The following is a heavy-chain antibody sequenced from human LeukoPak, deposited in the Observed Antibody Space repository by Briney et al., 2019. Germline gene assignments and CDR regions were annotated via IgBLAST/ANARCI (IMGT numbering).Heavy chain of an antibody. Sequence: SETLSLTCTVSGGSISSYYWSWIRQPPGKGLEWIGYIYHSGSTYYNPSLKSRVTISVDRSKNQFSLKLSSVTAADTAVYYCARDIEDSSSFYFDYWGQGTLVTVSS. CDR1: GGSISSYY. D-gene: IGHD6-13*01. J-gene: IGHJ4*02. V-gene: IGHV4-59*12. CDR3: ARDIEDSSSFYFDY. CDR2: IYHSGST.